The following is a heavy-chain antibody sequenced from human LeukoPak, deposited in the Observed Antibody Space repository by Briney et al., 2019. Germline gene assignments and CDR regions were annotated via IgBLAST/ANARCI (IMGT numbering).Heavy chain of an antibody. CDR1: GFTFSSYW. V-gene: IGHV3-7*03. D-gene: IGHD3-16*01. J-gene: IGHJ5*02. Sequence: GGSLRLSCAASGFTFSSYWMSWVRQAPGKGLEWVANIKQDGSEKYYVDSVKGRFTISRDNSKNTLYLQMNSLRAEDTAVYYCAKEDLGGWFDPWGQGTLVTVSS. CDR2: IKQDGSEK. CDR3: AKEDLGGWFDP.